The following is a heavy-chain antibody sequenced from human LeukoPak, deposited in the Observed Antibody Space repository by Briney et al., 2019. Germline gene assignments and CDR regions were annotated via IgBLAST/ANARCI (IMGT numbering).Heavy chain of an antibody. Sequence: ASVKVSCKASGYTFTGYYMHWVRQAPGQGLEWMGWINPNSGGTNYAQKFQGRVTKTRDTSISTAYMELSRLRSDDTAVYYCARGGESDCSGGSCYLAFDIWGQGTMVTVSS. V-gene: IGHV1-2*02. CDR1: GYTFTGYY. D-gene: IGHD2-15*01. CDR2: INPNSGGT. J-gene: IGHJ3*02. CDR3: ARGGESDCSGGSCYLAFDI.